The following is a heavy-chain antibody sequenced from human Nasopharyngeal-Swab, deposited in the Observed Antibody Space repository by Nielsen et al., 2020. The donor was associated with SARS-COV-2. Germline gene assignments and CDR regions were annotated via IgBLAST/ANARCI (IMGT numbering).Heavy chain of an antibody. Sequence: WIRQPPGKGLGWVAVISYDGSNKYYADSVKGRFTISRDNSKNTLYLQMNSLRAEDTAVYYCARSGDYCSSTSCYLSDAFDIWGQGTMVTVSS. CDR3: ARSGDYCSSTSCYLSDAFDI. D-gene: IGHD2-2*01. J-gene: IGHJ3*02. V-gene: IGHV3-30-3*01. CDR2: ISYDGSNK.